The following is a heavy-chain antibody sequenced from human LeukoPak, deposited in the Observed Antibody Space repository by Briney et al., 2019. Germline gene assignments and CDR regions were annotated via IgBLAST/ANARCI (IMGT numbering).Heavy chain of an antibody. Sequence: GESLKISCKGSGYSFTSYWIGWVRQMPGKGLEWVGIIYPGDSDTRYSPSFQGQVTISADKSISTAYLQWSSLKASDTAMYYCARIQGYYYDSSTAFDYWGQGTLVTVSS. CDR1: GYSFTSYW. V-gene: IGHV5-51*01. J-gene: IGHJ4*02. CDR3: ARIQGYYYDSSTAFDY. CDR2: IYPGDSDT. D-gene: IGHD3-22*01.